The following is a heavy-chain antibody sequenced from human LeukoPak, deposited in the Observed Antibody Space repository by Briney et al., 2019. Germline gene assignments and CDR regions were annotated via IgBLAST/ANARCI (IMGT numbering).Heavy chain of an antibody. V-gene: IGHV3-30*03. J-gene: IGHJ3*02. Sequence: GRSLRLSCVASGFTFRNYAMHWVRQAPGKGLEWVAFLSYDGSINYYADSVKGRFTISRDNAKNSLSLQMNSLRAEDTAVYYCATYCSSTSCRDAVDIWGQGTMVTVSS. CDR3: ATYCSSTSCRDAVDI. CDR1: GFTFRNYA. CDR2: LSYDGSIN. D-gene: IGHD2-2*01.